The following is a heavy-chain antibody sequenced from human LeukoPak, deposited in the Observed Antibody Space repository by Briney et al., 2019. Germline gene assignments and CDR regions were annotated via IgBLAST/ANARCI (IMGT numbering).Heavy chain of an antibody. CDR3: ARVRGDTYYDFWSGYYYFDY. J-gene: IGHJ4*02. V-gene: IGHV3-20*04. CDR1: GFTFSSYS. D-gene: IGHD3-3*01. Sequence: PGGSLRLSCAASGFTFSSYSMNWVRQVPGKGLEWISGINWNGRSTSYADSVKGRFTISRDNAKNSMYLQMSSLRAEDTALYYCARVRGDTYYDFWSGYYYFDYWGRGTLVTVSS. CDR2: INWNGRST.